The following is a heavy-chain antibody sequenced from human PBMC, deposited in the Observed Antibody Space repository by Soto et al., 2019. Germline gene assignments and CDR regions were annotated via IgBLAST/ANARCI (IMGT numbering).Heavy chain of an antibody. CDR1: GFSLSTSGVG. D-gene: IGHD2-21*02. CDR3: IQSRCGGVCLQSYASHYYYGMDV. V-gene: IGHV2-5*02. Sequence: QMTLKESGPTLVKPTQTLTLTCTFSGFSLSTSGVGVGWIRQPPGKALEWLALIYWDDDKRYSPSLRSRLTISKATSKNQVVLTMTNMDPVDTATYHCIQSRCGGVCLQSYASHYYYGMDVWGQGTTVTVSS. CDR2: IYWDDDK. J-gene: IGHJ6*02.